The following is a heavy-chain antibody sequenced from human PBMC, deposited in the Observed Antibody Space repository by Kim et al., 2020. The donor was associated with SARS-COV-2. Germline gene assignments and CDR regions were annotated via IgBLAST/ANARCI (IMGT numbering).Heavy chain of an antibody. CDR2: IWYDGSNK. CDR3: ARGGAAVAGTELDYYYGMDV. J-gene: IGHJ6*04. V-gene: IGHV3-33*01. CDR1: GFTFSSYG. Sequence: GGSLRLSCAASGFTFSSYGMHWVRQAPGKGLEWVAVIWYDGSNKYYADSVKGRFTISRDNSKNTLYLQMNSLRAEDTAVYYCARGGAAVAGTELDYYYGMDVWGKGTTVTVST. D-gene: IGHD6-19*01.